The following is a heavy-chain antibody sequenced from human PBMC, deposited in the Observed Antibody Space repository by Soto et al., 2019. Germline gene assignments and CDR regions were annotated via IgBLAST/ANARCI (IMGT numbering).Heavy chain of an antibody. CDR3: ARDGYCSSRACYLWFDP. J-gene: IGHJ5*02. V-gene: IGHV1-69*04. Sequence: GASVKVSCKASGGTFSSYTISWVRQAPGQGLEWMGRIIPILGITNYAQKFQGRVTITADKSTSTAYMELSSLRSEDTAVYWCARDGYCSSRACYLWFDPWGQGTPVTFSS. CDR2: IIPILGIT. D-gene: IGHD2-2*03. CDR1: GGTFSSYT.